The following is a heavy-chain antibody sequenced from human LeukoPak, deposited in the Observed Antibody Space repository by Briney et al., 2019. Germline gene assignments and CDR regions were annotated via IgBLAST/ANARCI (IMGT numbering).Heavy chain of an antibody. CDR1: GGSISNYY. Sequence: SSETLSLTCTVSGGSISNYYWSWIRQPPGKGLEWIGYIYYSGSTNYNPSLKSRVTISVDTSKNQFSLKLSSVTAADTAVYYCARVFEEYYYYGMDVWGQGTTVTVSS. CDR2: IYYSGST. D-gene: IGHD3-9*01. J-gene: IGHJ6*02. CDR3: ARVFEEYYYYGMDV. V-gene: IGHV4-59*01.